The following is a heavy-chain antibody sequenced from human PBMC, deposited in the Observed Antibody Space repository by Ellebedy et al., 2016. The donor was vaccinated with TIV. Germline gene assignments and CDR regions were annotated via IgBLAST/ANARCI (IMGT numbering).Heavy chain of an antibody. CDR1: GYTFTGYY. J-gene: IGHJ5*02. V-gene: IGHV1-2*04. CDR3: ARGSPATTVNTLFNWFDP. CDR2: INPNSGGT. Sequence: ASVKVSXKASGYTFTGYYMHWVRQAPGQGLEWMGWINPNSGGTNYAQQFQGWVTMTRDTSISTAYMELSRLRSDDTAVYYCARGSPATTVNTLFNWFDPWGQGTLVTVSS. D-gene: IGHD4-17*01.